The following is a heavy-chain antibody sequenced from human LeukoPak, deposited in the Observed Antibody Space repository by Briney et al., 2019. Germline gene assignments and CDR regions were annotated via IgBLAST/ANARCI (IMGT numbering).Heavy chain of an antibody. CDR1: GYTFTSHG. J-gene: IGHJ4*02. D-gene: IGHD1-26*01. CDR2: ISAYDGST. V-gene: IGHV1-18*01. Sequence: ASVKVSCKASGYTFTSHGISWVRQAPGQGLEWMGWISAYDGSTKYTEQLQGRVTMTTDTSTSRAYMELRSLRFDDTAVYYCAKDHGGIVGATHYFDYWGQGTLVTVSS. CDR3: AKDHGGIVGATHYFDY.